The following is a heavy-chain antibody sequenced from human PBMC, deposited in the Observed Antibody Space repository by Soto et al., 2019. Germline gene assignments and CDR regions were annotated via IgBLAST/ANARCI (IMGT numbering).Heavy chain of an antibody. CDR2: MNPNSGNT. CDR1: GYTFTSYD. D-gene: IGHD3-3*01. V-gene: IGHV1-8*01. CDR3: ARGTYYDFWSGNNSYYGLDL. J-gene: IGHJ6*02. Sequence: ASVKVSCKASGYTFTSYDINWVRQATGQGLEWVGWMNPNSGNTGYAQKFQGRVTMTRNTSISTAYMELSSLRSEDTAVYYCARGTYYDFWSGNNSYYGLDLWGQGTTVTVSS.